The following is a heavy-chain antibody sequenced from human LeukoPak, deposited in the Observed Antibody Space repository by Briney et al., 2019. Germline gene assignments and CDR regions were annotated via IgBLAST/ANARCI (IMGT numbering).Heavy chain of an antibody. V-gene: IGHV4-59*01. D-gene: IGHD1-1*01. CDR1: GGSFSGYY. CDR3: ASNTGTVFDN. J-gene: IGHJ4*02. CDR2: VYYSGNT. Sequence: SETLSLTCAVYGGSFSGYYWSWIRQAPGKGLEWIGYVYYSGNTEYNPSLRSRVTISLEMSNHQFSLKLTSVTAADTAVYYCASNTGTVFDNWGQGALVTVSS.